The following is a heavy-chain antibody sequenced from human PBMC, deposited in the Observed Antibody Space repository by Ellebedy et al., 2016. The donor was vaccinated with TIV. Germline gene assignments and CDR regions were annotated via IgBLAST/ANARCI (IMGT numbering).Heavy chain of an antibody. D-gene: IGHD4-23*01. Sequence: GGSLRLSXAASGFTFSDAWMNWVRQAPGEGLGWVGRIKSKIYGGTMDYAAPVKGRFTISGDASSNTLFLQMDSLKTEDTGVYYCTTDNGGYRLDYWGQGTLVTVSS. J-gene: IGHJ4*02. CDR2: IKSKIYGGTM. CDR3: TTDNGGYRLDY. V-gene: IGHV3-15*07. CDR1: GFTFSDAW.